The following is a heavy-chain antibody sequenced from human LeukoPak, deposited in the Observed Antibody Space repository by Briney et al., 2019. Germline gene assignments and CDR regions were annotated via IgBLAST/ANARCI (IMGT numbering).Heavy chain of an antibody. D-gene: IGHD6-13*01. Sequence: ASVKVSCKASGYTFTGYYMHWVRQAPGQGLEWVGWINPNSGGTNYAQKFQGRVTMTRDTSISTAYMELSRLRSDDTAVYYCARVGSSSWSDAFDIWGQGTMVTVSS. CDR1: GYTFTGYY. CDR3: ARVGSSSWSDAFDI. CDR2: INPNSGGT. V-gene: IGHV1-2*02. J-gene: IGHJ3*02.